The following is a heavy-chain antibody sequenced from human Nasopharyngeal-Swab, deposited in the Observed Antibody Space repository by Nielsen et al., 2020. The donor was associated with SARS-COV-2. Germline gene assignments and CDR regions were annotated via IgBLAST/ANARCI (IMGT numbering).Heavy chain of an antibody. CDR3: SRGPPTRSDY. Sequence: GGSLRLSCTASGFSFSSYWMHWVRQAPGKGLVWVSRINTDGTSTTYADSVKGRFTISRDNAKNTVYLQMNSLKADDTAVYFCSRGPPTRSDYWGQGTLVTVSS. D-gene: IGHD4-11*01. J-gene: IGHJ4*02. V-gene: IGHV3-74*01. CDR2: INTDGTST. CDR1: GFSFSSYW.